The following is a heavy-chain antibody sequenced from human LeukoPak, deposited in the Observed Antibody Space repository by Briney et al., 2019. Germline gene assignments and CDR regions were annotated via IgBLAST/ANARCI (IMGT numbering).Heavy chain of an antibody. D-gene: IGHD5-24*01. CDR2: IYYSGST. CDR1: GFTFSSYA. V-gene: IGHV4-31*02. Sequence: LRLSCAASGFTFSSYAMSWIRQHPGKGLEWIGYIYYSGSTYYNPSLKSRVTISVDTSKNQFSLKLSSVTAADTAVYYCAREIRDGYNDAFDIWGQGTMVTVSS. CDR3: AREIRDGYNDAFDI. J-gene: IGHJ3*02.